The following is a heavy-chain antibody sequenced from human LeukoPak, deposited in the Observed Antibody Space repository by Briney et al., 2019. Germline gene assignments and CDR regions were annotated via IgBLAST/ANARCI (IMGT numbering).Heavy chain of an antibody. Sequence: ASVKVSCKASGYIFTGYYMHWVRQAPGQGLEWMGWINPNSGGTNYAQKFQGRVTMTRDTSISTAYMELSRLRSDDTAVYCCARDWTEYYDFWSGSHWFDPWGQGTLVTVSS. J-gene: IGHJ5*02. CDR2: INPNSGGT. D-gene: IGHD3-3*01. CDR1: GYIFTGYY. V-gene: IGHV1-2*02. CDR3: ARDWTEYYDFWSGSHWFDP.